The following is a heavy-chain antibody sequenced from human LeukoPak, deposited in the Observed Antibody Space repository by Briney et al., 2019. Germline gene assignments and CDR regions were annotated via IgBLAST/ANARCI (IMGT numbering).Heavy chain of an antibody. Sequence: GGSLRLSCAASGFTFSSYAMSWVRQAPGKGLEWVSAISGSGGSTYYADSVKGRFTISRDNSKNTLYLQMNSLRAEDTAVYYCAKPTVSSSWYWGKDYWGQGTLVTVSS. D-gene: IGHD6-13*01. V-gene: IGHV3-23*01. CDR1: GFTFSSYA. CDR3: AKPTVSSSWYWGKDY. CDR2: ISGSGGST. J-gene: IGHJ4*02.